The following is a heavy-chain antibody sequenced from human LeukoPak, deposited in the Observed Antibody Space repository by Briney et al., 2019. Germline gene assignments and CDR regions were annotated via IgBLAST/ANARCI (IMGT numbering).Heavy chain of an antibody. CDR3: AKDPSRGYYYFDY. V-gene: IGHV3-48*03. D-gene: IGHD6-25*01. J-gene: IGHJ4*02. Sequence: SGGSLRLSCAASGFTFSSYEMNWVRQAPGKGLEWVSYISSSGSTTYYADSVKGRFTISRDNSKDSLYLQMNSLRTEDTALYYCAKDPSRGYYYFDYWGQGTLVTVSS. CDR1: GFTFSSYE. CDR2: ISSSGSTT.